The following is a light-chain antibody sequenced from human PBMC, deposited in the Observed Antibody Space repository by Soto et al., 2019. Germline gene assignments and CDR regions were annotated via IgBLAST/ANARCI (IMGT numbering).Light chain of an antibody. CDR2: GAS. CDR3: QQLNAYPLT. Sequence: DIPLTQSPSFLSASVGDIVTITCRASQGTSSYLAWFQQKPGRAPKLIIYGASTLQSGVPARFSGSGSGTDFTLTISNLQPEDVATYYCQQLNAYPLTLGQGTRLEIK. J-gene: IGKJ5*01. CDR1: QGTSSY. V-gene: IGKV1-9*01.